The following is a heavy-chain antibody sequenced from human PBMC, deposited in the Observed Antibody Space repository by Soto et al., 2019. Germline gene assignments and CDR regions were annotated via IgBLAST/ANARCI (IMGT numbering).Heavy chain of an antibody. CDR3: AKLETHRLYDYYYYMDV. Sequence: GGSLRLSCAASGFTFSSYAMSWVRQAPGKGLEWVSAISGSGGSTYYADSVKGRFTISRDNSKNTLYLQMNSLRAEDTAVYYCAKLETHRLYDYYYYMDVWGKGTTVTVSS. CDR1: GFTFSSYA. CDR2: ISGSGGST. D-gene: IGHD2-21*01. V-gene: IGHV3-23*01. J-gene: IGHJ6*03.